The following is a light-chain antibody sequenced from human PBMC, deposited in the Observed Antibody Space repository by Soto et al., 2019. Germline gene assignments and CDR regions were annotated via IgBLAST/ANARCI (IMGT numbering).Light chain of an antibody. J-gene: IGKJ4*01. V-gene: IGKV1-33*01. Sequence: DIQMGQCPSTLSASVGDRVTITCRASQSISSWLAWYQQKPGKAPKLLIYDASNLEAGVPSRFSGSGSGTDFTFTISSLQPEDIATYYCQQYDNLPLTFGGGTKVDI. CDR1: QSISSW. CDR2: DAS. CDR3: QQYDNLPLT.